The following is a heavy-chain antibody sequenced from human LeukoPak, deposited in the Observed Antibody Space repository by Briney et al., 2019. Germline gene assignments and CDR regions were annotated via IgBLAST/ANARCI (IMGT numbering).Heavy chain of an antibody. J-gene: IGHJ4*02. CDR1: GFTVSSNY. CDR2: IYSGGGA. V-gene: IGHV3-53*01. Sequence: GGSLRLSCAASGFTVSSNYMSWVRQAPGKGLECVSVIYSGGGAYYADSVRGRFTISRDNSKNTLYLQMNSLRAEDTAVYYCAKDSELPFDYWGQGTLVTVSS. D-gene: IGHD1-26*01. CDR3: AKDSELPFDY.